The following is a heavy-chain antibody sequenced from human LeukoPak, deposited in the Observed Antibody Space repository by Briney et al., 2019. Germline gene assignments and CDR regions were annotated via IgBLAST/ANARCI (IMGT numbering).Heavy chain of an antibody. CDR3: ARGRDGYTLDYYYYHYMDV. J-gene: IGHJ6*03. CDR2: IYYGGST. V-gene: IGHV4-59*01. CDR1: GDSFSDYY. Sequence: NPSETLSLTCNVSGDSFSDYYWSWIRQPPGKGLEWIGYIYYGGSTSYNPSLKSRVTFSVDTSKNQFSLKLNSVTAADTAVYYCARGRDGYTLDYYYYHYMDVWGKGTTVTVSS. D-gene: IGHD5-24*01.